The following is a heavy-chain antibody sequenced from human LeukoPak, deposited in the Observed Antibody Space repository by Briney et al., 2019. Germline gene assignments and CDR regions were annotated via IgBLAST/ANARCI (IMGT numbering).Heavy chain of an antibody. D-gene: IGHD3-10*01. Sequence: GRSLRLSPAPSLFSLTSYSMHWVRPTPHKGVERVAVIWYDGSNKYYADSVKGRFTISRDNSKNTLYLQMNCLRAEDTAVYYCARGRGAEVDYWGQGTLVTVSS. CDR3: ARGRGAEVDY. CDR2: IWYDGSNK. J-gene: IGHJ4*02. V-gene: IGHV3-33*01. CDR1: LFSLTSYS.